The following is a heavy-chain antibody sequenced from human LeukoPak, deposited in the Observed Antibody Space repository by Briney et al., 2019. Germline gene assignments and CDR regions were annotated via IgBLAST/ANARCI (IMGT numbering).Heavy chain of an antibody. CDR2: IYPGDPDT. D-gene: IGHD1-26*01. CDR3: ARGSGSYHTAYMN. CDR1: GYSFTSYW. J-gene: IGHJ4*02. Sequence: GESLKISCKGSGYSFTSYWIGWVRQMPGKGLEWMGIIYPGDPDTRYSPSFQGQVTISADKSISTAYLQWSSLEASDTAMYYCARGSGSYHTAYMNWGQGTLVTVSS. V-gene: IGHV5-51*01.